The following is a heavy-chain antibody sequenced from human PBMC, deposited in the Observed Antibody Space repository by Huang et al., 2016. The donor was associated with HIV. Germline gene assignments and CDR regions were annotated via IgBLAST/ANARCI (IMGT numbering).Heavy chain of an antibody. V-gene: IGHV4-59*01. CDR2: SHYSGST. Sequence: QVQLQESGPGLVKPSETLSLTCTVSGGSISSYYWSWIRQPPGKGLEWIGYSHYSGSTNYHPSLKSRVTTSVDTSKNQFFLKLSSVTAADTAVYYCARGGPYSRDYYYYGMDVWGQGTTVTVSS. CDR3: ARGGPYSRDYYYYGMDV. D-gene: IGHD6-13*01. CDR1: GGSISSYY. J-gene: IGHJ6*02.